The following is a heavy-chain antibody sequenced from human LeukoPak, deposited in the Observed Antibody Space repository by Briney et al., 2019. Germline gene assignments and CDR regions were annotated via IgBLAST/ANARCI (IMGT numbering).Heavy chain of an antibody. CDR1: GFTFSTYA. Sequence: GGSLRLSCAASGFTFSTYAMHWVRQAPAKGLDWVAVISNDGRDKYYADSVKGRITISRDNSKNTLDLQMNSLRVDDTAVYYCARGAWTATQPINDWGQGTLVTVSS. CDR2: ISNDGRDK. D-gene: IGHD2-21*02. V-gene: IGHV3-30*04. CDR3: ARGAWTATQPIND. J-gene: IGHJ4*02.